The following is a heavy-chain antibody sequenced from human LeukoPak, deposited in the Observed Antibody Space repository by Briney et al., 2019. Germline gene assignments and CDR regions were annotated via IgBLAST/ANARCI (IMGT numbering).Heavy chain of an antibody. V-gene: IGHV3-7*01. Sequence: GGSLRLSCAASGFTFSSYSMSWVRQAPGKGLEWVANIKQDGSEKYYVDSVKGRFTISRDNAKNSLYLQMSSLRADDMAVYYCATLVATTRFDYWGQGTLVTVSS. D-gene: IGHD5-12*01. CDR2: IKQDGSEK. CDR1: GFTFSSYS. CDR3: ATLVATTRFDY. J-gene: IGHJ4*02.